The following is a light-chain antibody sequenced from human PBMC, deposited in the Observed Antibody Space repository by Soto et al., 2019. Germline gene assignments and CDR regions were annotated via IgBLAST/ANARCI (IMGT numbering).Light chain of an antibody. CDR1: SSNIGSNF. CDR2: DNN. J-gene: IGLJ2*01. Sequence: QSVLTQPPSVSAAPGQKVTISCAGSSSNIGSNFVSWYQQIPGTAPKLLIFDNNKRPSGIPDRFSGSKSATSATLGITGLQTGDEADYYCGTWDTSLSAGVFGGGTKVTVL. CDR3: GTWDTSLSAGV. V-gene: IGLV1-51*01.